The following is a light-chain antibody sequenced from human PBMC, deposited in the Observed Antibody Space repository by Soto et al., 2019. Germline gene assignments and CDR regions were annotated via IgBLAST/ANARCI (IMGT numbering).Light chain of an antibody. CDR2: EVS. CDR3: CSYAGVRTVI. J-gene: IGLJ2*01. CDR1: SSDVGYYNL. Sequence: QSALTQPASMSGSPGQSITIPCTGTSSDVGYYNLVSWYQQHPGQAPKLIISEVSERPSGVSGRFSGSKSGNTASLTISGLQTGDEADYYCCSYAGVRTVIFGGGTKLTVL. V-gene: IGLV2-23*02.